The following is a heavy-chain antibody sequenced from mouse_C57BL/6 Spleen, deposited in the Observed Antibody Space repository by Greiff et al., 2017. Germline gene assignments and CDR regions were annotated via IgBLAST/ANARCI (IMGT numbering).Heavy chain of an antibody. J-gene: IGHJ4*01. CDR1: GYSFTGYY. V-gene: IGHV1-42*01. CDR2: INPSTSGT. D-gene: IGHD1-1*01. Sequence: EVQLQESGPELVKPGASVKISCKASGYSFTGYYMNWVKQSPEKSLEWIGEINPSTSGTTYDQKFKAKATLTVDKSSSTAYMQLKSLTSEDSAVYYCASGTRYYAMDYWGQGTSVTVSS. CDR3: ASGTRYYAMDY.